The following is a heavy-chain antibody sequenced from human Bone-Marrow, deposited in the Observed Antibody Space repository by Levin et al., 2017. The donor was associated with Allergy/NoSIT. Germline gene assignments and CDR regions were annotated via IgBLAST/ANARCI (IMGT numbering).Heavy chain of an antibody. V-gene: IGHV3-23*01. CDR2: ITLSGGST. CDR1: GFTFSNYA. Sequence: LSLTCAASGFTFSNYAMTWVRQAPGKGLEWVSAITLSGGSTNYADSVKGRFTISRDNSKNTLFLQMNSLRAEDTAVYYCAKFRSYYDILTGSEYFQHWGQGTLVTVSS. CDR3: AKFRSYYDILTGSEYFQH. D-gene: IGHD3-9*01. J-gene: IGHJ1*01.